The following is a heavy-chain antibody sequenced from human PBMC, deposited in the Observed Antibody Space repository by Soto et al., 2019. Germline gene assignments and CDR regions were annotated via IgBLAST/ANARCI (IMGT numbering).Heavy chain of an antibody. V-gene: IGHV3-49*03. CDR2: IRSKAYGGTT. CDR1: VCTFCDYP. Sequence: GPSLTLSGTASVCTFCDYPMSWFRQAPGKGLEWVGFIRSKAYGGTTEYAASVKGRFTISRDDSKSIAYLQMNSLKTEDTAVYYCTRVRDYLDYWGQGTLVTVSS. CDR3: TRVRDYLDY. J-gene: IGHJ4*02.